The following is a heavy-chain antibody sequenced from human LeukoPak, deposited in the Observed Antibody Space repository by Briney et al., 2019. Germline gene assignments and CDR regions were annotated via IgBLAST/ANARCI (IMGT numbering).Heavy chain of an antibody. CDR1: GYPFINYD. CDR2: MRPNSGKT. CDR3: VRERGAQAGSYFPS. D-gene: IGHD1-26*01. J-gene: IGHJ4*02. V-gene: IGHV1-8*01. Sequence: ASVKVSCKTSGYPFINYDINWVRQASGQGLEWMGWMRPNSGKTGFAQKFQGRITMTRNISINTAYMELSSLRFDDTAVYFCVRERGAQAGSYFPSWGQGTLVTVSS.